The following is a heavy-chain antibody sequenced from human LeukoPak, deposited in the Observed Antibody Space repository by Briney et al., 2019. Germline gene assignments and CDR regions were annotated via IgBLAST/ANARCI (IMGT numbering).Heavy chain of an antibody. V-gene: IGHV4-34*01. CDR3: ARGRIVATITVLYLNWFDP. CDR1: GGSFSGYY. D-gene: IGHD5-12*01. Sequence: KASETLSLTCAVYGGSFSGYYWRWIRQPPGKGLEWIGEINHSGSTNYNPSLKSRVTISVDTSKNQFSLKLSSVTAADTVVYYCARGRIVATITVLYLNWFDPWGQGTLVTVSS. J-gene: IGHJ5*02. CDR2: INHSGST.